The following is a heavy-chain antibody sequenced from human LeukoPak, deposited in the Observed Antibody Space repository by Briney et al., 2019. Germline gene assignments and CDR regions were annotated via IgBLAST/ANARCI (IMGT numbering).Heavy chain of an antibody. CDR1: GWSFSNHG. V-gene: IGHV1-18*01. J-gene: IGHJ2*01. Sequence: ASVKVSCQASGWSFSNHGICWVRQAPGQGLEWMGWIGADNGDTHYAQKLQGRVTMTTDTDTNTAYMDLRGLRSDDAAVYYCARASSPYNWYFDLWGRGTLVTVSS. CDR3: ARASSPYNWYFDL. CDR2: IGADNGDT. D-gene: IGHD4-11*01.